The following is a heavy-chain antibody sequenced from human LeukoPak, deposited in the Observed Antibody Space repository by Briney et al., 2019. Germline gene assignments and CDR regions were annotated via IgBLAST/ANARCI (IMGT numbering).Heavy chain of an antibody. D-gene: IGHD3-10*01. CDR1: GFTFSSYS. CDR3: AKDADYYGSGSYYDY. CDR2: ISISNS. Sequence: GGSLRLSCAASGFTFSSYSMNWVRQAPGKGLEWVSSISISNSYYADSVKGRFTISRDNAKNSLYLQMNSLRAEDTAVYYCAKDADYYGSGSYYDYWGQGTLVTVSS. V-gene: IGHV3-21*04. J-gene: IGHJ4*02.